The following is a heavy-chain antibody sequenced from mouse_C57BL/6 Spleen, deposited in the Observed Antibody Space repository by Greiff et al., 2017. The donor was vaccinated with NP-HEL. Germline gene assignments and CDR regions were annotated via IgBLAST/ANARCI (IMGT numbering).Heavy chain of an antibody. CDR2: ISDGGSYT. CDR1: GFTFSSYA. D-gene: IGHD2-3*01. Sequence: EVKLMESGGGLVKPGGSLKLSCAASGFTFSSYAMSWVRQTPEKRLEWVATISDGGSYTYYPDNVKGRFTISRDNAKNNLYLQMNHLKSEDTAIYYCARALYDGYYGGFAYWGQGTLVTVSA. V-gene: IGHV5-4*03. J-gene: IGHJ3*01. CDR3: ARALYDGYYGGFAY.